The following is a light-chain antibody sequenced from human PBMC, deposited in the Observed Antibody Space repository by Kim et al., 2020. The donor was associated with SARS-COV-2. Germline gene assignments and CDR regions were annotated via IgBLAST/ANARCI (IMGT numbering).Light chain of an antibody. J-gene: IGKJ2*03. Sequence: EIVMTQSPATLSVSPGERATLSCRASQSVSSNLAWYQQKPGQAPRLLIYGASTRATGIPARFSGSGSGTEFTLTISSLQSEDFAVYYCQPYNNWPPYSFGPGTKL. CDR1: QSVSSN. V-gene: IGKV3-15*01. CDR3: QPYNNWPPYS. CDR2: GAS.